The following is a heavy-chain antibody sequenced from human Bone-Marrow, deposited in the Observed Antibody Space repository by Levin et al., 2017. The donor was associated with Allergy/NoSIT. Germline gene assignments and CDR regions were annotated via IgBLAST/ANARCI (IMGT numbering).Heavy chain of an antibody. CDR1: GFSPTNSW. V-gene: IGHV3-15*07. Sequence: KPGGSLRLSCAASGFSPTNSWMNWVRQAPGKGLEWVGRVKTTADGGTADYAAPVKGRFTISRDDSKNTVFLQMNSLKTEDTAVYYCVRSRGVGLVRTPPFDFWGQGTLVTVSS. D-gene: IGHD3/OR15-3a*01. J-gene: IGHJ4*02. CDR2: VKTTADGGTA. CDR3: VRSRGVGLVRTPPFDF.